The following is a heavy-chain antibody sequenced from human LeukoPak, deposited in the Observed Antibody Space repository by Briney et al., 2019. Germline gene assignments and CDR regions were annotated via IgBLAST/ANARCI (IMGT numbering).Heavy chain of an antibody. J-gene: IGHJ3*02. D-gene: IGHD2-2*01. CDR3: ASCSTTSCYFAFDM. CDR2: IIPMFGTA. Sequence: SVKVSCKASGGTFSSYAISWVRQAPGQGLEWMGRIIPMFGTANYAQKFQGRVTITTDESTSTAYMELSSLRSEDTAVRYCASCSTTSCYFAFDMWGQGTMVTVSS. V-gene: IGHV1-69*05. CDR1: GGTFSSYA.